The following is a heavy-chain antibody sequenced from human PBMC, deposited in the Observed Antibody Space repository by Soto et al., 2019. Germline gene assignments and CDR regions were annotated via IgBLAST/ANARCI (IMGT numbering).Heavy chain of an antibody. Sequence: QVQLQESGPGLVKPSQTLSLTCTVSGGSISSGGYYWSWIRQHPGKGLEWIGYIYYSRSTYYNPSLKSRVTISVDTSKNQFSLKLSSVTAADTAVYYCTSGSGSYYSWFDPWGQGTLVTVSS. V-gene: IGHV4-31*03. CDR1: GGSISSGGYY. D-gene: IGHD3-10*01. CDR2: IYYSRST. J-gene: IGHJ5*02. CDR3: TSGSGSYYSWFDP.